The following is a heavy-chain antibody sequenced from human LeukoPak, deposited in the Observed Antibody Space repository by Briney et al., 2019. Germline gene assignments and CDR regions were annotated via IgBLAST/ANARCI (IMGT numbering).Heavy chain of an antibody. CDR3: ARDNRRGYDSSGYDY. D-gene: IGHD3-22*01. J-gene: IGHJ4*02. CDR2: IHTSGNT. V-gene: IGHV4-4*07. CDR1: GGSITSYY. Sequence: PSETLSLTCTVSGGSITSYYWSWIRQPAGKGLEWIGRIHTSGNTDYNPSLQSRVTMSVDTSKNQFSLKVTSVTAADTAVYYCARDNRRGYDSSGYDYWGQGTLVTVSS.